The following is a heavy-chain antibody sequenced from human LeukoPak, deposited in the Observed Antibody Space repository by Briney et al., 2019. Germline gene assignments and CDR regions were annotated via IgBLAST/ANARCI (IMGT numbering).Heavy chain of an antibody. V-gene: IGHV3-23*01. CDR3: ARDQGYYYGMDV. CDR1: GFTFSSYA. J-gene: IGHJ6*02. CDR2: ISGSGGST. Sequence: RGSLRLSCAASGFTFSSYAMSWVRQAPGKGLEWVSAISGSGGSTYYADSVKGRFTISRDNSKNTLYLQMNSLRAEDTAVYYCARDQGYYYGMDVWGQGTTVTVSS.